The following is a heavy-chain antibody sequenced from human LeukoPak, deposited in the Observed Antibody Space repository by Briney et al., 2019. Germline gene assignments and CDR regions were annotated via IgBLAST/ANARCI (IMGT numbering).Heavy chain of an antibody. CDR3: ARANTRYDSSGYYAPYYYYYMDV. CDR2: ISSSSSYI. D-gene: IGHD3-22*01. Sequence: GGSLRLSCAASGFTFSSYSMNWVRQAPGKGPEWVSSISSSSSYIYYADSVKGRFTISRDNAKNSLYLQMNSLRAEDTAVYYCARANTRYDSSGYYAPYYYYYMDVWGKGTTVTISS. V-gene: IGHV3-21*01. J-gene: IGHJ6*03. CDR1: GFTFSSYS.